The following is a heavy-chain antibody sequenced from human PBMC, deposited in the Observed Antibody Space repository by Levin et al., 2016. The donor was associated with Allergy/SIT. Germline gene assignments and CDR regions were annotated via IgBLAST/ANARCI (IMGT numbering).Heavy chain of an antibody. V-gene: IGHV4-59*01. CDR1: SGSISSYY. J-gene: IGHJ4*02. CDR2: IYYSGST. Sequence: SETLSLTCTVSSGSISSYYWSWIRQPPGKGLEWIGYIYYSGSTNYNPSLKSRVTISVDTSKNQFSLKLSSVTAADTAVYYCARGGTKQWLAFDYWGQGTLVTVSS. CDR3: ARGGTKQWLAFDY. D-gene: IGHD6-19*01.